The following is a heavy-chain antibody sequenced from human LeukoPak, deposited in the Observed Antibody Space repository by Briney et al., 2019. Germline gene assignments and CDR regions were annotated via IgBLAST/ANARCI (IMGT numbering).Heavy chain of an antibody. CDR1: GGSISSYY. CDR2: IYTSGST. CDR3: ARERSSGWYGYYFDY. J-gene: IGHJ4*02. D-gene: IGHD6-19*01. Sequence: PSETLSLTCTVSGGSISSYYWSWSRQPAGKGLDWIGRIYTSGSTNYNPSLKSRVTMSVDTSKNQFSLKLSSVTAADTAVYYCARERSSGWYGYYFDYWGQGTLVTVSS. V-gene: IGHV4-4*07.